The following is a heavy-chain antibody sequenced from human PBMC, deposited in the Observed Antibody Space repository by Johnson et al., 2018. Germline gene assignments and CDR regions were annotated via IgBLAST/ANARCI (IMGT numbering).Heavy chain of an antibody. J-gene: IGHJ4*02. D-gene: IGHD4-17*01. V-gene: IGHV4-59*01. Sequence: QVQLQESGPGLVKPSETLSLTCTVSGGSISSYYWSWIRQPPGKGLEWIGYISYSGSTNYNPSLKSRVTISVDTSKNQFSLKLSSVTAADTAVYYCARVRQADAKRYGDRRYFDYWGQGTLVTVSS. CDR1: GGSISSYY. CDR2: ISYSGST. CDR3: ARVRQADAKRYGDRRYFDY.